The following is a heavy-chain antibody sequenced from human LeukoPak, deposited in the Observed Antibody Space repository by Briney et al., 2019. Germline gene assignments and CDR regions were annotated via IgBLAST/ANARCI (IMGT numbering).Heavy chain of an antibody. J-gene: IGHJ6*04. CDR3: ARKAYGLDV. Sequence: GGSLRLSCAPSGFTFSSYWMSWVRQAPGKGLEWVANIKQDGSERYYVDSVKGRFTISGDNAKNSLYLQMNSLRAEDTAVYYCARKAYGLDVWGKGTTVTVSS. CDR1: GFTFSSYW. CDR2: IKQDGSER. V-gene: IGHV3-7*03.